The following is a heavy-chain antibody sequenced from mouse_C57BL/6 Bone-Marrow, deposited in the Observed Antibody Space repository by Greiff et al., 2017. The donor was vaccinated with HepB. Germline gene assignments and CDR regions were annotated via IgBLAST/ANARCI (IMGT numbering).Heavy chain of an antibody. V-gene: IGHV3-6*01. CDR3: ARDGYGYDYAMDY. CDR1: GYSITSGYY. J-gene: IGHJ4*01. D-gene: IGHD2-2*01. Sequence: DVKLQESGPGLVKPSQSLSLTCSVTGYSITSGYYWNWIRQFPGNKLEWMGYISYDGSNNYNPSLKNRISITRDTSKNQFFLKLNSVTTEDTATYYCARDGYGYDYAMDYWGQGTSVTVSS. CDR2: ISYDGSN.